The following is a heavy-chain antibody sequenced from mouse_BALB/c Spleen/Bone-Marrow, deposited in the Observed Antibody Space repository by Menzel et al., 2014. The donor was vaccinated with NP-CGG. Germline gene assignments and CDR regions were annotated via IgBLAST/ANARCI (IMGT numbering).Heavy chain of an antibody. CDR3: ASYYDYDGRGY. D-gene: IGHD2-4*01. V-gene: IGHV1-87*01. CDR2: IYPGDGDT. J-gene: IGHJ2*01. CDR1: GYTFTSYW. Sequence: QVQLKESGAELARPGASVKLSCKASGYTFTSYWMQWVKQRPGQGLEWIGAIYPGDGDTRYTQKFKGKATLTADESSSTAYMQLSSLASEDSAVYYCASYYDYDGRGYWGQGTTLTVSS.